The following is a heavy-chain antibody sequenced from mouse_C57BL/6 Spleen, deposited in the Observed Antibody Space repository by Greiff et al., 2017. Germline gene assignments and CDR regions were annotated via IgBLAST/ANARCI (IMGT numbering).Heavy chain of an antibody. V-gene: IGHV1-64*01. CDR2: IHPNSGST. D-gene: IGHD2-2*01. CDR1: GYTFTSYW. J-gene: IGHJ4*01. Sequence: QVQLQQPGAELVKPGASVKLSCKASGYTFTSYWMHWVKQRPGQGLEWIGMIHPNSGSTNYNEKFKSKATLTVDKSSSTAYMQLSSLTSEDSAVYYCARYYGYDEAYYYAMDYWGQGTSVTVSS. CDR3: ARYYGYDEAYYYAMDY.